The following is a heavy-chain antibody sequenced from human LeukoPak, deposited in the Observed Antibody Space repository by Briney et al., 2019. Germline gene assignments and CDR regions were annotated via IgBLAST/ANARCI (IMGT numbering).Heavy chain of an antibody. D-gene: IGHD2-21*02. J-gene: IGHJ4*02. Sequence: PGGSLRLSCAASGFTFSGYWMSWVRQAPGMGLEWVANIKQDGSEKYHVDSVKGRFTISRDNTKDSLYLQMNSLRAEDTAVYYCARDQITAVTAYLDYWGQGTLVTVSS. CDR2: IKQDGSEK. CDR3: ARDQITAVTAYLDY. CDR1: GFTFSGYW. V-gene: IGHV3-7*01.